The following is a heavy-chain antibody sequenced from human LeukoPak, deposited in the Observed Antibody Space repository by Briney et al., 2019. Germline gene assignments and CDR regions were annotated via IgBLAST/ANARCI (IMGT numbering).Heavy chain of an antibody. V-gene: IGHV4-39*07. Sequence: PSETLSLTCTVSGGSISSSSYYWGWIRQPPGKGLEWIGSIYYSGSTYYNPSLKSRVTISVDTSKNQFSPKLSSVTAADTAVYYCARDHPLEQWLVRWFDPWGQGTLVTVSS. CDR3: ARDHPLEQWLVRWFDP. J-gene: IGHJ5*02. CDR1: GGSISSSSYY. CDR2: IYYSGST. D-gene: IGHD6-19*01.